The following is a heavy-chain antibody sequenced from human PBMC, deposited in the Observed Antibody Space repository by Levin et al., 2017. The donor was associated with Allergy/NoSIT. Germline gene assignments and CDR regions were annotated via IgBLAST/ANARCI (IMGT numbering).Heavy chain of an antibody. V-gene: IGHV1-69*01. CDR3: ARGLLWFRELHYYYYMDV. J-gene: IGHJ6*03. D-gene: IGHD3-10*01. CDR2: IIPIFGTA. CDR1: GGTFSSYA. Sequence: KISCKASGGTFSSYAISWVRQAPGQGLEWMGGIIPIFGTANYAQKFQGRVTITADESTSTAYMELSSLRSEDTAVYYCARGLLWFRELHYYYYMDVWGKGTTVTVSS.